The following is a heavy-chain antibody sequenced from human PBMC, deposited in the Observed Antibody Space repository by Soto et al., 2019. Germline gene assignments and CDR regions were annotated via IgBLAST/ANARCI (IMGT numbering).Heavy chain of an antibody. CDR1: GYSFTSYW. Sequence: GESLKISCKGSGYSFTSYWISWGRQMPGKGLEWMGRIDPSDSYTNYSPSFQGHVTISADKSISTAHLQWSSLKASDTAMYYCARLMMKFSSSGYYGMDVWGQGTTVTVSS. CDR2: IDPSDSYT. V-gene: IGHV5-10-1*01. D-gene: IGHD6-6*01. CDR3: ARLMMKFSSSGYYGMDV. J-gene: IGHJ6*02.